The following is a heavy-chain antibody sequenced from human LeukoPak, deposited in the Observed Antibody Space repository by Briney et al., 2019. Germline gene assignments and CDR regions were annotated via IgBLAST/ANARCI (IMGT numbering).Heavy chain of an antibody. V-gene: IGHV1-2*02. CDR2: INPNSGGT. D-gene: IGHD2-15*01. CDR1: GYTFTGYY. Sequence: ASVKVSCKASGYTFTGYYMHWVRQAPGQGLEWMGWINPNSGGTNYAQKFQGRVTMTRDTSISTAYMELSRLRSDDTAVYYCARLLPNTLPGLPYNYHYLDVWGKGTTVTVSS. J-gene: IGHJ6*03. CDR3: ARLLPNTLPGLPYNYHYLDV.